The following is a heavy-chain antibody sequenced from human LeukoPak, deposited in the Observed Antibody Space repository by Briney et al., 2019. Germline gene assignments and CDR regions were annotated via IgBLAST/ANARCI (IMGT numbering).Heavy chain of an antibody. Sequence: GGSLRLSCAPSGFTFSDHYMSWIRQAPGEGLEWLSYISSSTTYTNYADSVKGRFTISRDNAKNSLYLQMNGLRAEDTAVYYCARVGSSGSVDYWGQGTLVTVSS. V-gene: IGHV3-11*06. CDR1: GFTFSDHY. CDR2: ISSSTTYT. D-gene: IGHD1-1*01. J-gene: IGHJ4*02. CDR3: ARVGSSGSVDY.